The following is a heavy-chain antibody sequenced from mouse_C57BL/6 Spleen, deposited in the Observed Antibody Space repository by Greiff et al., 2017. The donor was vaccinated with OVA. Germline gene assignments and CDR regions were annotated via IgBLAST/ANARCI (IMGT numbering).Heavy chain of an antibody. Sequence: QVQLKQPGAELVMPGASVKLSCKASGYTFTSYWMHWVKQRPGQGLEWIGEIDPSDSYTNYTQKFKGKSTLTVDKASSTAYMQLSSLTSEDSAIYYCARKAEYYGPFDYWGQGTTLTVSS. V-gene: IGHV1-69*01. D-gene: IGHD1-2*01. CDR3: ARKAEYYGPFDY. CDR2: IDPSDSYT. CDR1: GYTFTSYW. J-gene: IGHJ2*01.